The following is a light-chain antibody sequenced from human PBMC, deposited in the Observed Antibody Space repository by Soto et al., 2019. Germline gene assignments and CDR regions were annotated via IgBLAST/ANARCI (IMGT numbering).Light chain of an antibody. CDR3: GSKAGSDKHVV. J-gene: IGLJ2*01. CDR2: EVT. Sequence: QSALTQPPSASGSPGQSVTLSCSGISSDIRDSNYVSWYQQHPGKAPKLVVSEVTKRPSGVPARFSGSRSGTTAFLTISGLQTEDEADYYCGSKAGSDKHVVFGGGTKLTVL. CDR1: SSDIRDSNY. V-gene: IGLV2-8*01.